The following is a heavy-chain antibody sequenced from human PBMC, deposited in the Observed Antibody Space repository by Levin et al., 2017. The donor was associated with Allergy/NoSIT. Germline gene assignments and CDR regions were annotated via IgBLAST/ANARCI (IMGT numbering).Heavy chain of an antibody. J-gene: IGHJ4*02. V-gene: IGHV3-48*03. CDR2: ISRTGNAI. CDR3: ARYIDPIYFFDY. CDR1: GFTFSNFD. Sequence: PGGSLRLSCAASGFTFSNFDMNWFRQAPGKGLEWVSYISRTGNAIYYADSAKGRFTISRDNAKNSLFLQMNSLRAEDTALYYCARYIDPIYFFDYWGQGTLVTVSS. D-gene: IGHD1-1*01.